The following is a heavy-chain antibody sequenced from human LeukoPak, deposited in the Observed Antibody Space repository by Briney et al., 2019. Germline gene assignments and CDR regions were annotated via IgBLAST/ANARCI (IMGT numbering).Heavy chain of an antibody. J-gene: IGHJ4*02. CDR2: INAGNGNT. Sequence: ASVKVSCKTSGYRFSGYYMHWVRQAPGQRLEWMGWINAGNGNTKYSQKFQGRVTITRDTSASTAYMELSSLRSEDTAVYYCARGTTMVRGNLDYWGQGTLVTVSS. CDR1: GYRFSGYY. CDR3: ARGTTMVRGNLDY. D-gene: IGHD3-10*01. V-gene: IGHV1-3*01.